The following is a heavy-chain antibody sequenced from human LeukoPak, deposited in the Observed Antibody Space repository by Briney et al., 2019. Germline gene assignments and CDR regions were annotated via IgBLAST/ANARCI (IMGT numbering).Heavy chain of an antibody. CDR3: ATRALQQLVSFAFDI. Sequence: SVKVSCKASGGTFSSYAISWVRRAPGQGLEWMGGIIPIFGTANYAQKFQGRVTITADESTSTAYMELSSLRSEDTAVYYCATRALQQLVSFAFDIWGQGTMVTVSS. J-gene: IGHJ3*02. CDR1: GGTFSSYA. CDR2: IIPIFGTA. D-gene: IGHD6-13*01. V-gene: IGHV1-69*13.